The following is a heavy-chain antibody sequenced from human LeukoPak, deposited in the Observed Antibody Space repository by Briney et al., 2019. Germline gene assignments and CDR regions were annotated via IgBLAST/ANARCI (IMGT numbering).Heavy chain of an antibody. V-gene: IGHV1-69*05. CDR1: GGTFSSYA. CDR3: ASSRYYDSSGYYPDDY. Sequence: GASXKVSCKASGGTFSSYAISWVRQAPGQGREWMGRIIPIFGTANYAQKFQGRVTITTDESTSTAYMELSSLRSEDTAVYYCASSRYYDSSGYYPDDYWGQGTLVTVSS. J-gene: IGHJ4*02. D-gene: IGHD3-22*01. CDR2: IIPIFGTA.